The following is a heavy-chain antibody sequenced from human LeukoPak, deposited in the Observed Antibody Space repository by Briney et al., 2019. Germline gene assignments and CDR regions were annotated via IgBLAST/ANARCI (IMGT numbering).Heavy chain of an antibody. CDR2: ISSSSSYI. V-gene: IGHV3-11*06. CDR3: ARVYSSGWYSIGLIDY. D-gene: IGHD6-19*01. J-gene: IGHJ4*02. CDR1: GFTFSDYY. Sequence: GGSLRLSCVGSGFTFSDYYLAWIRQAPGKGLEWVSSISSSSSYIYYADSVKGRFTISRDNAKNSLYLQMNSLRAEDTAVYYCARVYSSGWYSIGLIDYWGQGTLVTVSS.